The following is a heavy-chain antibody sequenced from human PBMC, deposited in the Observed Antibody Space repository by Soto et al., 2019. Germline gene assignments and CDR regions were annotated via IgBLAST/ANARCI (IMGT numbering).Heavy chain of an antibody. J-gene: IGHJ5*02. CDR3: ARDHDYGDYYNWFDP. CDR2: ISSSGSTI. D-gene: IGHD4-17*01. V-gene: IGHV3-11*01. CDR1: GFTFSDYY. Sequence: SGFTFSDYYMSWIRQAPGKGLEWVSYISSSGSTIYYADSVKGRFTISRDDAKNSLYLQMNSLRAEDTAVYYCARDHDYGDYYNWFDPWGQGTPVTVSS.